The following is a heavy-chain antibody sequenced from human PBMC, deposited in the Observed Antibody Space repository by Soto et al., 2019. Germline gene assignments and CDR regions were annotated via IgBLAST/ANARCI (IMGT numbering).Heavy chain of an antibody. CDR1: RGTFRSYA. V-gene: IGHV1-69*13. D-gene: IGHD2-15*01. CDR2: IIPIFGTA. CDR3: ASSGGNPLRNWFGT. Sequence: SVKVRSKACRGTFRSYAMSWLRQAPGQGLEWMGGIIPIFGTANYAQKSQGRVTITADESTSTAYMELSSLRSEDTAVYYCASSGGNPLRNWFGTWGEGTLVTVSS. J-gene: IGHJ5*02.